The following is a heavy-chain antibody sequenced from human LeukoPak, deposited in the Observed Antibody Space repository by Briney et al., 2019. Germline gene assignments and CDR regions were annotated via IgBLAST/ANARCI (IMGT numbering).Heavy chain of an antibody. CDR1: GYTFTGYY. V-gene: IGHV1-2*02. J-gene: IGHJ6*03. CDR2: INPNSGGT. Sequence: ASVKVSCKASGYTFTGYYMHWVRQAPGQGLEWMGWINPNSGGTNYAQKFQGRVTMTRDTSISTAYMELSRLRSDDRAVYYCARALGSGDVDTAMAKGHYYYYYYMDVWGKGTTVTVSS. CDR3: ARALGSGDVDTAMAKGHYYYYYYMDV. D-gene: IGHD5-18*01.